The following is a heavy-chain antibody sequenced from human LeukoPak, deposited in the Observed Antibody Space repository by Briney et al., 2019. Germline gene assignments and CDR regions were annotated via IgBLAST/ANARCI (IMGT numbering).Heavy chain of an antibody. J-gene: IGHJ5*02. D-gene: IGHD5/OR15-5a*01. V-gene: IGHV1-2*02. CDR2: INPHSRAT. CDR3: VTTSVTHTRDP. CDR1: GHDFSDFY. Sequence: ASVTVSCKASGHDFSDFYFNRVRQAPGRGLEWVGWINPHSRATHYAQRFRGRVTMEASITTGYMELNSLTSDDTAVYYCVTTSVTHTRDPWGQGTLVTVSS.